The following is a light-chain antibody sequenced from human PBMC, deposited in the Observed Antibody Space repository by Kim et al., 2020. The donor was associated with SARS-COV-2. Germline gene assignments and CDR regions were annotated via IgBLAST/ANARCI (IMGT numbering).Light chain of an antibody. Sequence: VSPGERAAASCRAGKSVGSNFSWCQQKPRHAPRLLIYDESTRVTGIPASFSGSGSGTEFTLTTSSPQSEDFAVYYCQQYDKWPPYTFGQGTKLEI. CDR3: QQYDKWPPYT. CDR2: DES. CDR1: KSVGSN. V-gene: IGKV3-15*01. J-gene: IGKJ2*01.